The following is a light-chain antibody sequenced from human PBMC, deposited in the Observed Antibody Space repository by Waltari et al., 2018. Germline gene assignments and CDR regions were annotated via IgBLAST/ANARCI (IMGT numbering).Light chain of an antibody. CDR3: SAWDHSLHVHV. V-gene: IGLV1-44*01. CDR2: GTS. CDR1: SNNVGSRD. Sequence: QSALTQEASVSGTVGQTVTLSCAGNSNNVGSRDVGWYQKISRGAPKNVMFGTSLASGIPDRFSGSKSGTTASLTISGLQAEDEAEYFCSAWDHSLHVHVFGTGTQFTIL. J-gene: IGLJ1*01.